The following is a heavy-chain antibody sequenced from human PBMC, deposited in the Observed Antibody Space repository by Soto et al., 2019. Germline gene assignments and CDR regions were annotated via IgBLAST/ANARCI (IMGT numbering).Heavy chain of an antibody. J-gene: IGHJ4*02. V-gene: IGHV4-39*01. CDR1: GGSISSYY. Sequence: SETLSLTCTVSGGSISSYYWSWIRQPPGKGMEWIGSIYYSGSTYYNPSLKSRVTVSVDTSKNQFSLRLSSVTAADTYVYYCARQDIVLMVYANDYWGQGTLVTVSS. CDR2: IYYSGST. CDR3: ARQDIVLMVYANDY. D-gene: IGHD2-8*01.